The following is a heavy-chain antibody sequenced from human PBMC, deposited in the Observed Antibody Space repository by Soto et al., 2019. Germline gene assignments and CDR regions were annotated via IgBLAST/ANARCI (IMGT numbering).Heavy chain of an antibody. CDR1: GFTFRNDW. D-gene: IGHD3-16*01. CDR2: MDPDGGST. Sequence: GVSLRLSFAGSGFTFRNDWMHWFRQVPGKGLVWVSRMDPDGGSTHYADSVKGRFIISRDNAKNTVYMQMNSLRVEDTAVYDCTRGGGGPAIGFDIWGQGTMLSVSS. J-gene: IGHJ3*02. CDR3: TRGGGGPAIGFDI. V-gene: IGHV3-74*01.